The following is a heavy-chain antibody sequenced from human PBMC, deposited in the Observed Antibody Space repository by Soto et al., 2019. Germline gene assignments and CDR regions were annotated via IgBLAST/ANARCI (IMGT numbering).Heavy chain of an antibody. J-gene: IGHJ3*02. Sequence: QVQLVQSGPGVKKPGSSVTVSGKPLGGTFSTYAISGVRRALGQGLEWLGGTIPIFGTANYAQKSQGRVTITADESTSTAYMELSSLRSEDTAVYYCARDRTYYYDSSGPPGSAFDIWGQGTMVTVSS. CDR3: ARDRTYYYDSSGPPGSAFDI. V-gene: IGHV1-69*01. CDR1: GGTFSTYA. D-gene: IGHD3-22*01. CDR2: TIPIFGTA.